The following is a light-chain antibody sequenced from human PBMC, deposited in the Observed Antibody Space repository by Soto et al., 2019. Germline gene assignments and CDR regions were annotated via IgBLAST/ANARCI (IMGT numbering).Light chain of an antibody. CDR1: SGSIASNY. CDR2: EDN. Sequence: NFMLTQPHSVSESPGKTVTISCTGSSGSIASNYVQWYQQRPGSAPTTVIYEDNQRPSGVPDRFSGSIDSSPNSASLTISGLKTEDEADYYCQSYDSSNQDVVFGGGTQLTVL. V-gene: IGLV6-57*02. J-gene: IGLJ2*01. CDR3: QSYDSSNQDVV.